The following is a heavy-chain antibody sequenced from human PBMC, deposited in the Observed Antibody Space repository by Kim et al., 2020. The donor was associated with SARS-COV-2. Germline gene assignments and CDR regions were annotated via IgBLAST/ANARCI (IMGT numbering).Heavy chain of an antibody. V-gene: IGHV3-21*01. CDR1: GFTFSSYS. D-gene: IGHD4-17*01. Sequence: GGSLRLSCAASGFTFSSYSMNWVRQAPGKGLEWVSSISSSSSYIYYADSVKGRFTISRDNAKNSLYLQMNSLRAEDTAVYYCARDRRGIFDYGDKGYYFDYWGQGTLVTVSS. CDR2: ISSSSSYI. J-gene: IGHJ4*02. CDR3: ARDRRGIFDYGDKGYYFDY.